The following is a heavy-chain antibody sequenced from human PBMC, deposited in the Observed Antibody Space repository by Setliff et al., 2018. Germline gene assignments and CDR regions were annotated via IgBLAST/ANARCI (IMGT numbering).Heavy chain of an antibody. CDR1: GDTFNTYT. CDR3: ARINFYVSSGYYYAPDY. D-gene: IGHD3-22*01. V-gene: IGHV1-69*05. Sequence: SVKVSCKASGDTFNTYTLSWVRQAPGQGLEWMGGIIPLLETVKYAQKLQGRVTMTTDTSTGTAYMELGSLTSDDTAIYYCARINFYVSSGYYYAPDYWGPGTLVTVSS. J-gene: IGHJ4*02. CDR2: IIPLLETV.